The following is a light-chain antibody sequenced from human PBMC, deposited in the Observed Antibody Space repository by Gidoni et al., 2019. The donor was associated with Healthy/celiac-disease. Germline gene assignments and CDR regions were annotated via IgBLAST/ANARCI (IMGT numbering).Light chain of an antibody. V-gene: IGKV3-20*01. CDR3: QQYGSSPPTT. CDR2: GAS. J-gene: IGKJ4*01. CDR1: QSVSSSY. Sequence: EIVLTQSPGTLSLSPGERATLSCRASQSVSSSYLAWYQQKTGQAPRLLIYGASSRATGIPDRFSGSGSGTDFTLTISRLEPEDFAVYYCQQYGSSPPTTFXGXTKVEIK.